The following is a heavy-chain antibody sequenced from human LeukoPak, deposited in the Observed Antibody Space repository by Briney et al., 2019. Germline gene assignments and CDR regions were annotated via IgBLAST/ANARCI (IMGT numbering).Heavy chain of an antibody. CDR3: ARGHYDILTGYPFDY. J-gene: IGHJ4*02. D-gene: IGHD3-9*01. CDR1: GFTFSSYA. CDR2: ISYDGRNK. Sequence: PGRSLRLSCAASGFTFSSYAMHWVRQAPRKGLGWVAVISYDGRNKYYADSVRGRFTISRDNSKNTLYLQMNSLRAEDTAVYYCARGHYDILTGYPFDYWGQGTLVTVSS. V-gene: IGHV3-30*04.